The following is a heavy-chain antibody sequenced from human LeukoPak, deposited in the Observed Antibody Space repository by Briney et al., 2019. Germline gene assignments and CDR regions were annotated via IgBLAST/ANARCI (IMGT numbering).Heavy chain of an antibody. J-gene: IGHJ4*02. Sequence: ASVTLSFTTSVYTLIYYYMHWVRQAPGQGGEGMGWIRWDTGDTDSPKKFQGRGTMTRYTSTNTAYLELSRLRYDDTAIYFCARVRGNSCDYWGQGTLVTVSS. CDR1: VYTLIYYY. CDR2: IRWDTGDT. CDR3: ARVRGNSCDY. V-gene: IGHV1-2*02. D-gene: IGHD6-13*01.